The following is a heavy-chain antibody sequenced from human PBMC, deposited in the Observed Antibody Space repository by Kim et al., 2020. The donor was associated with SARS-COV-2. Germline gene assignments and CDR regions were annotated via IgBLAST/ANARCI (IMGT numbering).Heavy chain of an antibody. D-gene: IGHD3-16*01. Sequence: GGSLRLSCAASGFTISSKYMNWVRQAPGKGLEWVASIYTDGDTYYADSVKGRFTISRENSKSTVYLQMKSLRADDTAVYYCARDVFSVNYFDYWGQG. CDR3: ARDVFSVNYFDY. V-gene: IGHV3-53*01. CDR1: GFTISSKY. J-gene: IGHJ4*02. CDR2: IYTDGDT.